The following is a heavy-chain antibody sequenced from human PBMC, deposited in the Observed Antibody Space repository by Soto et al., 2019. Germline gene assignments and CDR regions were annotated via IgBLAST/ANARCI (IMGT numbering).Heavy chain of an antibody. J-gene: IGHJ4*01. D-gene: IGHD6-13*01. Sequence: SETLSLTCTVSGGSISNYYWSWIRQPPGKGLEWIGFIYYTGSNTYSPSLKSRVTISLDTSKNQFSLKLSSVTAADTAVYYCARRDGSSWYGIDYWGQGTVVTVSS. V-gene: IGHV4-59*08. CDR3: ARRDGSSWYGIDY. CDR1: GGSISNYY. CDR2: IYYTGSN.